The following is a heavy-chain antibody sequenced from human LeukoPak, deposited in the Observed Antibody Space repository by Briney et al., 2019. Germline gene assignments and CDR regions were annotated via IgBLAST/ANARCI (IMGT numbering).Heavy chain of an antibody. J-gene: IGHJ4*02. CDR3: ARWGDSEAYGSGSYDKYYFDY. D-gene: IGHD3-10*01. CDR2: IYYSGST. CDR1: GGSISSSSYY. Sequence: SETLPLTCTVSGGSISSSSYYWGWIRQPPGKGLEWIGSIYYSGSTYYNPSLKSRVTISVDTSKNQFSLKLSSVTAADTAVYYCARWGDSEAYGSGSYDKYYFDYWGQGTLVTVSS. V-gene: IGHV4-39*01.